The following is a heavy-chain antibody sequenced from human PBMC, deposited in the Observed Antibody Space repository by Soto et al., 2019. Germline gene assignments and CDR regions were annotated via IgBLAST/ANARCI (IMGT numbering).Heavy chain of an antibody. D-gene: IGHD3-10*01. J-gene: IGHJ6*03. Sequence: EVQLVESGGGLVQPGGSLRLSCAASGFTFSFYWMSWVRQAPGKGLEWVANIKEDGSEKYYVDSVKGRFTTSRDNAKNSLYLQMNSLRAEDTAVYYCARGRMVRGVTFYYYYSMDVWGKGTTVTVS. CDR3: ARGRMVRGVTFYYYYSMDV. V-gene: IGHV3-7*01. CDR2: IKEDGSEK. CDR1: GFTFSFYW.